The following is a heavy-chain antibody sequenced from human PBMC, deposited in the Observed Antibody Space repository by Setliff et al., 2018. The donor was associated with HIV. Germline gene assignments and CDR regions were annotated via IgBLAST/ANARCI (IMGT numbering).Heavy chain of an antibody. CDR3: ARGVTHPPPFGAFDI. J-gene: IGHJ3*02. D-gene: IGHD5-18*01. Sequence: PSETLSLTCTVSGGSISTYYWSWIRQSPGKGLEWIGYIYYSGSTKYNPSLKSRLTISVDTSKNQFSLKRRSVTAADTAFYYCARGVTHPPPFGAFDIWGLGTLVTVSS. CDR1: GGSISTYY. CDR2: IYYSGST. V-gene: IGHV4-59*01.